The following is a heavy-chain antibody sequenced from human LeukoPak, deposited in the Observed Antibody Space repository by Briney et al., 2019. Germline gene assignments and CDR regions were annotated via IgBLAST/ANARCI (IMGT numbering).Heavy chain of an antibody. CDR1: GFTFSSYD. V-gene: IGHV3-13*01. Sequence: PGGSLRLSCAASGFTFSSYDMHWVRQATGKGLEWVSAIGTAGDTYYPGSVKGRFTISRENAKNSLYLQMNSLRAEDTALYHCARVSWDYYGSGSYPTSYYFDYWGQGTLVTVSS. CDR2: IGTAGDT. D-gene: IGHD3-10*01. J-gene: IGHJ4*02. CDR3: ARVSWDYYGSGSYPTSYYFDY.